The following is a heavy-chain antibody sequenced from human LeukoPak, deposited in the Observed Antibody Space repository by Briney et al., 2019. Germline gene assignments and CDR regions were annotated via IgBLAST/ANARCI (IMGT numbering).Heavy chain of an antibody. CDR2: ISGSIRNI. V-gene: IGHV3-48*01. J-gene: IGHJ4*02. Sequence: QSGGSLRLSCAASGFTFISYSMNWVRPAPGKGQEWISFISGSIRNIHYADSVKGRFTISRDNAKNSLYLQMNSLTAEDTAVYYCARDSNWAFDYWGQGTLVTVSS. CDR1: GFTFISYS. D-gene: IGHD1-1*01. CDR3: ARDSNWAFDY.